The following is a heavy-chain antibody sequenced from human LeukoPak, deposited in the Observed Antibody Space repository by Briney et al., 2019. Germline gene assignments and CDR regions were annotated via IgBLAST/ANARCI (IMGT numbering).Heavy chain of an antibody. J-gene: IGHJ6*04. CDR1: GFTFSNAW. CDR2: IKSKTDGGTT. CDR3: TAPVGRFGFYYYGVDV. D-gene: IGHD3-10*01. Sequence: GGSLRLSCAASGFTFSNAWMSWVRQAPGKGLEWVGRIKSKTDGGTTDYAAPVKGRFTISRDDSKNTLYLQMNSLKTEDTAVYYCTAPVGRFGFYYYGVDVWGKGTTVTVSS. V-gene: IGHV3-15*01.